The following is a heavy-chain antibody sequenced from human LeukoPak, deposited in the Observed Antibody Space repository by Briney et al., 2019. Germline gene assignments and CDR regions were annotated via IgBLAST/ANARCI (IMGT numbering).Heavy chain of an antibody. CDR2: ISSDGSNK. CDR1: EFIFRNYG. CDR3: AKDVRGAAPGGAYYYMDV. D-gene: IGHD3-10*02. Sequence: GGSLRLSCAASEFIFRNYGMHWVRQAPGKGLEWVALISSDGSNKYYGDSVKGRFTISRDNSKDTLYLQMNRLRAADTALYYCAKDVRGAAPGGAYYYMDVWGKGTTVTVSS. J-gene: IGHJ6*03. V-gene: IGHV3-30*18.